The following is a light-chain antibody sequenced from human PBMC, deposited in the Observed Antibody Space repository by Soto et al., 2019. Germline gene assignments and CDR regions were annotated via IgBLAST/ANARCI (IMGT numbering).Light chain of an antibody. CDR3: SSYTSSNTPYV. V-gene: IGLV2-14*01. CDR2: EVT. Sequence: SPGQSITISCTGSSSDVGAYNFVSWYQHHPGKAPKLILYEVTTRPSGVSSRFSGSKSGNTASLTISGLQADDEANYYCSSYTSSNTPYVFGTGTKVTVL. J-gene: IGLJ1*01. CDR1: SSDVGAYNF.